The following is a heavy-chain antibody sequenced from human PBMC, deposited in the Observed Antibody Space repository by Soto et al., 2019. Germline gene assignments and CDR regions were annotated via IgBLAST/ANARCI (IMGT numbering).Heavy chain of an antibody. V-gene: IGHV3-72*01. CDR2: ARNKASSYTT. J-gene: IGHJ4*02. Sequence: GSLRLSCAASGFTFSDHHMYCFLQSPVKVLEWVSRARNKASSYTTEYAASVKGRFTISRDDSKNSLYLQMNSLKTEDTAVYFCVCPATRTSGFDSWGQGTLVTVSS. CDR3: VCPATRTSGFDS. D-gene: IGHD5-12*01. CDR1: GFTFSDHH.